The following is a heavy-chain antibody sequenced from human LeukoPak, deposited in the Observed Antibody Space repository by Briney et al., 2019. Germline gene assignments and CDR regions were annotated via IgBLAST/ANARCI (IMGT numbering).Heavy chain of an antibody. CDR3: AKARISSSWTYDAFDI. J-gene: IGHJ3*02. CDR1: GFTFDDYA. V-gene: IGHV3-9*03. CDR2: ISWNSGSI. Sequence: GGSLRLSCAASGFTFDDYAMHWVRQAPGKGLEWVSGISWNSGSIGYADSVKGRFTISRDNAKNSLYLQMNSLRAEDMALYCCAKARISSSWTYDAFDIWGQGTMVTVSS. D-gene: IGHD6-13*01.